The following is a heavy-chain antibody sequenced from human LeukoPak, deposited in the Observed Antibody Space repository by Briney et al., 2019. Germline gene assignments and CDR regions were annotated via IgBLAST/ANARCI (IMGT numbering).Heavy chain of an antibody. Sequence: GGSLRLSCAASGFTFSDYYMSWIRQAPGKGLEWVSYISSSSSYTNYADSVKGRFTISRDNAKNSLYLQMNSLGAEDTAVYYCARDPIVVVPAATGHYYYYYGMDVWGKGTTVTVSS. CDR1: GFTFSDYY. CDR3: ARDPIVVVPAATGHYYYYYGMDV. D-gene: IGHD2-2*01. J-gene: IGHJ6*04. V-gene: IGHV3-11*06. CDR2: ISSSSSYT.